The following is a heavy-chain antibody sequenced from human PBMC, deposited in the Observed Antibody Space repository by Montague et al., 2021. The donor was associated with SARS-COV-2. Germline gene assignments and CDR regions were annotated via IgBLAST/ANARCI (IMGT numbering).Heavy chain of an antibody. V-gene: IGHV4-59*12. CDR2: IYYSGST. D-gene: IGHD4-17*01. CDR3: ARAYGDYILLFHYYYGMDV. J-gene: IGHJ6*02. Sequence: SETLSLTCTVSGGSISSYYWSWIRQPPGKGLEWIGYIYYSGSTNYNPSLKSRVTISVDTSKNQFSLKLSSVTAADTAVYYCARAYGDYILLFHYYYGMDVWGQGTTVTVSS. CDR1: GGSISSYY.